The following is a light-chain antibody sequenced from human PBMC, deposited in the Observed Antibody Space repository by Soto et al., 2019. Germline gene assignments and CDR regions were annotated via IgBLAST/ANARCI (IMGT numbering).Light chain of an antibody. J-gene: IGLJ2*01. V-gene: IGLV1-40*01. CDR3: QSYDNSLSAHVV. CDR2: GNN. CDR1: SSNIGAGYD. Sequence: QLVLTQPPSVSGAPGQRVTFSCTGSSSNIGAGYDVHWYQQLPGTAPKLLIDGNNNRPSGVPDRFSGSKSGTSASLAITGLQAEDEGDYYCQSYDNSLSAHVVFGGGTKVTVL.